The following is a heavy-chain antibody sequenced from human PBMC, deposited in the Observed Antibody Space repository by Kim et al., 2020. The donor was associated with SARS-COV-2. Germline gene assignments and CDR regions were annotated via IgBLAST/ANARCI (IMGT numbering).Heavy chain of an antibody. CDR1: GGSISSGGYY. V-gene: IGHV4-31*03. CDR3: ERVGATAGRYFDWSSLGADYYYYYGMDV. J-gene: IGHJ6*02. CDR2: IYYSGST. Sequence: SETLSLTCTVSGGSISSGGYYWSWIRQHPGKGLEWIGYIYYSGSTYYNSSLKSRVTISVDTSKNQFSLKLSSVTAADTAVYYCERVGATAGRYFDWSSLGADYYYYYGMDVWGQGTTVTVSS. D-gene: IGHD3-9*01.